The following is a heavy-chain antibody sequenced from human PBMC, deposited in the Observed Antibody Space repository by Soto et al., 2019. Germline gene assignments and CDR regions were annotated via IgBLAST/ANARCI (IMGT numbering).Heavy chain of an antibody. CDR1: GGSFSGYY. CDR2: INHSGST. Sequence: SETLSLTCAVYGGSFSGYYWSWIRQPPGKGLEWIGEINHSGSTNYNPSLKSRVTISVDTSKNQFSLKLSSVTAADTAVYYCARSYSHGPTYYYGMDVWGQGTTVTRLL. J-gene: IGHJ6*02. CDR3: ARSYSHGPTYYYGMDV. V-gene: IGHV4-34*01. D-gene: IGHD2-15*01.